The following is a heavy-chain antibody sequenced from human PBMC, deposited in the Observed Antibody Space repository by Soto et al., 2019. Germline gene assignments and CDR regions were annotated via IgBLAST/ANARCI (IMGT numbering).Heavy chain of an antibody. Sequence: QVQLVQSGAEVKEPGSSVKVSCQSSGGTFSTYAFTWVRQAPGQRLEWMGGIIPICGAAHYAQKFPGRVYTSADESTTTAFMELSSLSSEDAAVYYCARGGERIDFEDWGQGTRVTVSS. J-gene: IGHJ4*02. CDR1: GGTFSTYA. CDR3: ARGGERIDFED. CDR2: IIPICGAA. D-gene: IGHD4-17*01. V-gene: IGHV1-69*01.